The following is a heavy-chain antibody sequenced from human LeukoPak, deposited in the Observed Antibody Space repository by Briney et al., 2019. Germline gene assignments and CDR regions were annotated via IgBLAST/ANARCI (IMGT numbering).Heavy chain of an antibody. CDR1: GYTFTDYY. Sequence: GASVKVSCKASGYTFTDYYMHWVRQAPGQGLEWMGRINPNSGGTNYAQKFQGRLTITSDKSITTAYMELSSLRSDDTAFYYCARPPPNSGSYYRLHSWFDSWGQGALVTVSS. CDR3: ARPPPNSGSYYRLHSWFDS. CDR2: INPNSGGT. D-gene: IGHD3-10*01. J-gene: IGHJ5*01. V-gene: IGHV1-2*06.